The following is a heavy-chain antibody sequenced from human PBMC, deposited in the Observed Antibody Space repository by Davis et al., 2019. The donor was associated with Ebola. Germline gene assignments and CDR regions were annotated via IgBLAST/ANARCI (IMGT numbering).Heavy chain of an antibody. D-gene: IGHD1-26*01. Sequence: GGSLRLSCAASGFTVSSNYMSWVRQAPGKGLEWVSVIYSGGSTYYADSVKGRFTISRDNSKNTLYLQMNSLRAEDTAVYYCARGISGSYSFHYYYGMDVWGQGTTVTVSS. CDR2: IYSGGST. V-gene: IGHV3-53*01. CDR1: GFTVSSNY. CDR3: ARGISGSYSFHYYYGMDV. J-gene: IGHJ6*02.